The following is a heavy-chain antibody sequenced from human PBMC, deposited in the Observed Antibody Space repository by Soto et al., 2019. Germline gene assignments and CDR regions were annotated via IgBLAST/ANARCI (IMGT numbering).Heavy chain of an antibody. V-gene: IGHV3-30-3*01. J-gene: IGHJ4*02. CDR3: ARGPITQTSFIDH. CDR2: ISYDGSNQ. CDR1: GFTFSCYP. Sequence: QVQVVESGGGVVQPGGSLRLSCEASGFTFSCYPMHWVRQAPGKGLEWVTLISYDGSNQYYADSVKGRFTISRDNSKDTLYLQMHSLTSDDTAVYFCARGPITQTSFIDHWGQGTLVTVSS. D-gene: IGHD1-20*01.